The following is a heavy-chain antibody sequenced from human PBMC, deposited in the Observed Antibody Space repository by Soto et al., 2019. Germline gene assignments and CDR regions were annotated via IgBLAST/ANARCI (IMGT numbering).Heavy chain of an antibody. V-gene: IGHV3-21*01. CDR3: ARSLRTLWFGELFDY. CDR1: GFTFSSYS. Sequence: GGSLRLSCAASGFTFSSYSMNWVRQAPGKGLEWVSSISSSSSYIYYADSVKGRFTISRDNAKNSLYLQMNSLRAEDTAVYYCARSLRTLWFGELFDYWGRGTLVTVSS. CDR2: ISSSSSYI. D-gene: IGHD3-10*01. J-gene: IGHJ4*02.